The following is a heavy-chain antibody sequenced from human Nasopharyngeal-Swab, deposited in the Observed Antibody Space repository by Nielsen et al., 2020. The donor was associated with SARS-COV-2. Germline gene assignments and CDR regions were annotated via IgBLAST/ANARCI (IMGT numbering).Heavy chain of an antibody. J-gene: IGHJ5*02. D-gene: IGHD6-19*01. CDR2: ISWNSGSI. Sequence: SLKISCAASGFTFDDYAMHWVRQAPGKGLEWVAGISWNSGSIGYADSVKGRFTISRDNAKNSLYLKMNSLRAEDTALYYCAKGDTSSGWYSWFDPWGQGTLVTVSS. CDR1: GFTFDDYA. V-gene: IGHV3-9*01. CDR3: AKGDTSSGWYSWFDP.